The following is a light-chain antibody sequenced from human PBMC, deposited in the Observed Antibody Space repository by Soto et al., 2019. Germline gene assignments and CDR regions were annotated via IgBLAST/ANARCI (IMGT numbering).Light chain of an antibody. J-gene: IGLJ1*01. CDR2: EGS. Sequence: QSVLTQPASVSGSPGQSITISCTGTSSDVGSYNLVSWYQQHPGKAPKLIIYEGSKRPSGVSNRFSGSKSGNTASLTISGLQAEDEADYYCSSYTSTITYVFGSGTKVTVL. V-gene: IGLV2-14*02. CDR1: SSDVGSYNL. CDR3: SSYTSTITYV.